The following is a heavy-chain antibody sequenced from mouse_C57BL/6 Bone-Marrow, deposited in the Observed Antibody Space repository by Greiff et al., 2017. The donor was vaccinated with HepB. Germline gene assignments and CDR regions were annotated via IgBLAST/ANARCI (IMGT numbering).Heavy chain of an antibody. Sequence: VQLQQPGAELVRPGTSVKLSCKASGYTFTSYWMHWVKQRPGQGLEWIGVIDPSDSYTHYNQKFKGKATLTVDTSSSTAYMQLSSLTSEDSAVYYWAYGRADCVDYWGQGTTRTVSS. CDR2: IDPSDSYT. D-gene: IGHD1-1*01. CDR1: GYTFTSYW. J-gene: IGHJ2*01. CDR3: AYGRADCVDY. V-gene: IGHV1-59*01.